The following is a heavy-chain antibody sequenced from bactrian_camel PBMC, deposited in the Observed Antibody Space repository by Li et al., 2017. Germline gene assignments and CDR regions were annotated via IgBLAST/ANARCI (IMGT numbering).Heavy chain of an antibody. CDR3: TIKTPDYQTYDPSI. D-gene: IGHD1*01. J-gene: IGHJ4*01. CDR2: IDRDGIT. Sequence: GSVQPGGSLRLSCAAPGYIGNKYCMGWFRQAPGKQREGVAGIDRDGITTYADSVKGRFTISRDNVKNTLTLQLNSLETEDTAMYYCTIKTPDYQTYDPSIRGQGTQVTVS. V-gene: IGHV3S53*01. CDR1: GYIGNKYC.